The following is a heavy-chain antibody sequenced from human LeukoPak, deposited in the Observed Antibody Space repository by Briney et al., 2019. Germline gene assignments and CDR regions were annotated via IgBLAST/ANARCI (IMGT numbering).Heavy chain of an antibody. D-gene: IGHD6-13*01. J-gene: IGHJ1*01. CDR1: GFTFSSYA. V-gene: IGHV3-23*01. Sequence: RSGGSLRLSCAASGFTFSSYAMSWVRQAPGKGLEWVSAISGSGGSTYYADSVKGRFTISRDNSKNTLYLQMNSLRAEDTAVYYCAKAGTRVAAAGSNAEYFQHWGQGTLVTVSS. CDR3: AKAGTRVAAAGSNAEYFQH. CDR2: ISGSGGST.